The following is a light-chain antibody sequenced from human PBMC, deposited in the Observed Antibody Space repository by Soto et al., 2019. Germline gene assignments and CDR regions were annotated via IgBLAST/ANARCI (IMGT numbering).Light chain of an antibody. CDR2: EVS. CDR3: NSYTSSSTVA. CDR1: TSDIGSYNS. J-gene: IGLJ2*01. Sequence: QSALTQPASVSGSPGQSITISCTGTTSDIGSYNSVSWYQHHPGKAPKLMIHEVSNRPSGVSNRFSGSKSGNTASLTISGLQAEDEADYYCNSYTSSSTVAFGGGTKLTVL. V-gene: IGLV2-14*01.